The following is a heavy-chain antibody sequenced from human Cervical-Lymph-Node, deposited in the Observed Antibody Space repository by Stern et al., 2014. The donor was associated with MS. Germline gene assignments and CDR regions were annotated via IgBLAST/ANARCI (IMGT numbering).Heavy chain of an antibody. CDR2: SLPFFGSA. CDR1: GVSVSSLA. J-gene: IGHJ3*02. D-gene: IGHD5-24*01. CDR3: ARERRDGHTYAFDN. V-gene: IGHV1-69*01. Sequence: VKLEESGPEVKKPGSSVKVSCKASGVSVSSLAISWVRQTSRQGLELMGGSLPFFGSANCSPTFLDRVPITADASTHTVYMELTSLTSDDAALYFCARERRDGHTYAFDNWGQGTLVTVSS.